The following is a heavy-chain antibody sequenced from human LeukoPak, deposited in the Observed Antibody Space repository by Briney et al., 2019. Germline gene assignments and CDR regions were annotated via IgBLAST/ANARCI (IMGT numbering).Heavy chain of an antibody. CDR3: ARAVGSGWYWVDY. J-gene: IGHJ4*02. CDR2: IYYGGST. CDR1: GGSISSGGYY. D-gene: IGHD6-19*01. Sequence: PSQTLSLTCTVSGGSISSGGYYWSWIRQHPGKGLEWIGYIYYGGSTYYNPSLKSRVTISVDTSKNQFSLKLSSVTAADTAVYYCARAVGSGWYWVDYWGQGTLVTVSS. V-gene: IGHV4-31*03.